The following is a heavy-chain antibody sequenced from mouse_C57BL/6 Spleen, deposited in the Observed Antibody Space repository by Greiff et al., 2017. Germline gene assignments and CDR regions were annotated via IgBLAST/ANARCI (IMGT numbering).Heavy chain of an antibody. J-gene: IGHJ2*01. D-gene: IGHD1-3*01. CDR1: GFTFSSYT. Sequence: EVMLVEPGGGLVKPGGSLKLSCAASGFTFSSYTMSWVRQTPEKRLEWVATISGGGGNTYYPDSVKGRFTISRDNAKNTLYLQMSSLRSEDTALYYCARLTSYYFDYWGQGTTLTVSS. V-gene: IGHV5-9*01. CDR2: ISGGGGNT. CDR3: ARLTSYYFDY.